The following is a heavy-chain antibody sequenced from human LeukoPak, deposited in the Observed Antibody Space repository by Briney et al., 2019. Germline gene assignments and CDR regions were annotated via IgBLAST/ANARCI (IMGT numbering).Heavy chain of an antibody. CDR3: ARVYGYSYGTNDY. V-gene: IGHV1-2*02. D-gene: IGHD5-18*01. CDR1: GYTFTGYY. Sequence: ASVKVSCKASGYTFTGYYMHWVRQAPGQGLEWMGWINPNSGGTNYAQKFQGRVTMTRDTSISTAYMELSRLRSDDTAVYYCARVYGYSYGTNDYWGQGTLVTVSS. CDR2: INPNSGGT. J-gene: IGHJ4*02.